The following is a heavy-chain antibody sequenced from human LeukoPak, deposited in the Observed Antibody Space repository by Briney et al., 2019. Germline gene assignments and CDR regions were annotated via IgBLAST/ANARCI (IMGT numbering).Heavy chain of an antibody. CDR1: GFTVSSNY. J-gene: IGHJ4*02. D-gene: IGHD6-6*01. CDR3: ARDGGLAPYSSSTPFDY. Sequence: PGGSLRLSCAASGFTVSSNYMSWVRQAPGKGLEWVSVIYSGGSTYYADSVKGRFTISRDNSKNTLYLQMNSLRAEDTAVYYCARDGGLAPYSSSTPFDYWGQGTLVTVSS. V-gene: IGHV3-66*02. CDR2: IYSGGST.